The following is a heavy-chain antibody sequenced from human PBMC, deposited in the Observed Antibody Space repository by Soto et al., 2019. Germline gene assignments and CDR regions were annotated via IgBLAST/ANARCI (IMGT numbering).Heavy chain of an antibody. Sequence: VGSLRLSCAASGFTFSSYGMHWVRQAPGKGLEWVAVIWYDGSNKYYADSVKGRFTISRDNSKNTLYLQMNSLRAEDTAVYYCARDLTVYGGNRWFDPWGEGTLVTVSS. CDR2: IWYDGSNK. CDR1: GFTFSSYG. J-gene: IGHJ5*02. V-gene: IGHV3-33*01. CDR3: ARDLTVYGGNRWFDP. D-gene: IGHD4-17*01.